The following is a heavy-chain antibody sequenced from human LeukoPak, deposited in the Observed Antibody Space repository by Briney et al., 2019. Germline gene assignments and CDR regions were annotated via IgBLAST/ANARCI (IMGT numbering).Heavy chain of an antibody. Sequence: GGSLRLSCAASGFTFSSYAMHWVRQAPGKGLEWVAVISYDGSNKYYADSVKGRFTISRDNSKNTLYLQMNSQRAEDTAVYYCARDTRPVMIVVPGYFDYWGQGTLVTVSS. CDR2: ISYDGSNK. D-gene: IGHD3-22*01. V-gene: IGHV3-30-3*01. J-gene: IGHJ4*02. CDR3: ARDTRPVMIVVPGYFDY. CDR1: GFTFSSYA.